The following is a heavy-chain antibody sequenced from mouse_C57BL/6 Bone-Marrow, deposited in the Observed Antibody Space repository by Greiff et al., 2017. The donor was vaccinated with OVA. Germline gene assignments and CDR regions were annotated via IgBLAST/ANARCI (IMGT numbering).Heavy chain of an antibody. J-gene: IGHJ3*01. CDR1: GYTFTDYY. CDR2: INPNNGGT. D-gene: IGHD1-1*01. Sequence: EVQLQQSGPELVKPGASVKISCKASGYTFTDYYMNWVKQSHGKSLEWIGDINPNNGGTSYNQKFKGKATLTVVKSASTAYMELRSLTSEDSAVYYCARHGSSYGFAYWGQGTLVTVSA. CDR3: ARHGSSYGFAY. V-gene: IGHV1-26*01.